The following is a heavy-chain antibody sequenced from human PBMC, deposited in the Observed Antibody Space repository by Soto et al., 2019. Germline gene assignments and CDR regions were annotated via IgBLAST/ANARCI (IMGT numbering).Heavy chain of an antibody. Sequence: SETLSLTCTVSGGSVTNSSYYWGWIRQSPGKGLEWIGSVFYRGSTDYNPSLKGRLTISIDTSKNEFSLKLTSVTAADTAVYYCARDRPAFKSFGSGMDVWGQGTTVTVSS. CDR2: VFYRGST. J-gene: IGHJ6*02. CDR3: ARDRPAFKSFGSGMDV. CDR1: GGSVTNSSYY. V-gene: IGHV4-39*07. D-gene: IGHD3-16*01.